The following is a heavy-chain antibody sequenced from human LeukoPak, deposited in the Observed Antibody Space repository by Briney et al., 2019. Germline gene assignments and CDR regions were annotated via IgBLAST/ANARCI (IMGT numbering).Heavy chain of an antibody. CDR3: AKGNVGYCSSTSCYAAMWYYYGMDV. CDR2: ISWNSGSI. V-gene: IGHV3-9*01. CDR1: GFTFDDYA. J-gene: IGHJ6*02. Sequence: GGSLRLSCAASGFTFDDYAMHWVRQAPGKGLEWVSGISWNSGSIGYADSVKGRCTISRDNAKNSLYLQMNSLRAEDTALYYCAKGNVGYCSSTSCYAAMWYYYGMDVWGQGTTVTVSS. D-gene: IGHD2-2*01.